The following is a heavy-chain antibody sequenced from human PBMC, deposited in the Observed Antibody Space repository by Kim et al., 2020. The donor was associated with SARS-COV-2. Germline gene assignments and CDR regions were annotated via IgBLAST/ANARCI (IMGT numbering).Heavy chain of an antibody. V-gene: IGHV4-31*03. CDR2: IYYSGST. D-gene: IGHD6-13*01. CDR1: GGSISSGGYY. Sequence: SETLSLTCTVSGGSISSGGYYWSWIRQHPEKGLEWIGYIYYSGSTYYNPSLKSRVTISVDTSKNQFSLKLSSVTAADTAVYYCARGVAAAGTDYFDYWGQGTLVTVSS. J-gene: IGHJ4*02. CDR3: ARGVAAAGTDYFDY.